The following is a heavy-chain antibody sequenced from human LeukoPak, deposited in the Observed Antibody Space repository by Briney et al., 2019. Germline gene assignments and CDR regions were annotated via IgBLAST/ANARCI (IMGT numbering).Heavy chain of an antibody. D-gene: IGHD3-22*01. V-gene: IGHV3-23*01. Sequence: GGSLRLSCAAFGFTFSSYAMSWVRQAPGKGLEWVSAISGSGGSTYYADSVKGRFTISRDNSKNTLYLQMNSLRAEDTAVYYCAKDLSPYYYDSTGYWGQGTLVTVSS. CDR1: GFTFSSYA. CDR3: AKDLSPYYYDSTGY. CDR2: ISGSGGST. J-gene: IGHJ4*02.